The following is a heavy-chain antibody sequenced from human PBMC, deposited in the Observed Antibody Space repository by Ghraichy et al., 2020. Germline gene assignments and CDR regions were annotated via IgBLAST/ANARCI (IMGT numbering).Heavy chain of an antibody. V-gene: IGHV1-18*01. CDR2: ISAYNGNT. CDR1: GYTFTSYG. Sequence: ASVKVSCKASGYTFTSYGISWVRQAPGQGLEWMGWISAYNGNTNYAQKLQGRVTMTTDTSTSTAYMELRSLRSDDTAVYYCARITMVRGVITGYIDYWGQGTLVTVSS. D-gene: IGHD3-10*01. CDR3: ARITMVRGVITGYIDY. J-gene: IGHJ4*02.